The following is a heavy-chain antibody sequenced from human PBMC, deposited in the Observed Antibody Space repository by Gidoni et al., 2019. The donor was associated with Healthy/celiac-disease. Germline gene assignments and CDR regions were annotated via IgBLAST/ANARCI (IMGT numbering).Heavy chain of an antibody. CDR1: GYTFTSYD. D-gene: IGHD6-13*01. CDR2: MTPNSGNT. J-gene: IGHJ6*02. Sequence: QVQLVQSGAEVKKPGASVKVSCKASGYTFTSYDINWVRQATGQGLEWMGWMTPNSGNTGYAQKFQGRVTMTRNTSISTAYMELSSLRSEDTAVYYCASRTYSSSWYSRWNYYYGMDVWGQGTTVTVSS. V-gene: IGHV1-8*01. CDR3: ASRTYSSSWYSRWNYYYGMDV.